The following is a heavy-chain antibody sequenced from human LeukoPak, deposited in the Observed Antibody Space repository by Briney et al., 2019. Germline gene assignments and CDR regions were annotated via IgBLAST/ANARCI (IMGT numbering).Heavy chain of an antibody. CDR1: GFTFDDYA. V-gene: IGHV3-9*01. CDR2: ISWNSGSI. J-gene: IGHJ5*02. Sequence: PGRSLRLSCAASGFTFDDYAMHWVRQAPGKGLEWVSGISWNSGSIGYADSVKGRFTISRDNAKNSLYLQMNSLRAEDTALYYCAKDGYSSSWAEGWFDPWGQGTLVTVSP. CDR3: AKDGYSSSWAEGWFDP. D-gene: IGHD6-13*01.